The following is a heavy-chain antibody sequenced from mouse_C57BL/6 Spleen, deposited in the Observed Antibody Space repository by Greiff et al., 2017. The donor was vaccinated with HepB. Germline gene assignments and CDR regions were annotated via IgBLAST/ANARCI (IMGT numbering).Heavy chain of an antibody. CDR3: ARGSFPYWYFDV. V-gene: IGHV1-69*01. CDR1: GYTFTSYW. J-gene: IGHJ1*03. Sequence: QVQLQQPGAELVMPGASVKLSCKASGYTFTSYWMHWVKQRPGQGLEWIGEIDPSDSYTNYNQKFKGKATLTVDKSSSTAYMQLSSLTSEDSAVNYCARGSFPYWYFDVWGTGTTVTVSS. CDR2: IDPSDSYT.